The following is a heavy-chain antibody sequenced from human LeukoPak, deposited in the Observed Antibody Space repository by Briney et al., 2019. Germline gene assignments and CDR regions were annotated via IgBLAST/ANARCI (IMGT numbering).Heavy chain of an antibody. V-gene: IGHV4-34*01. CDR1: GGSFSGYY. J-gene: IGHJ2*01. CDR3: ARGPDYYDSSGYWYFDL. D-gene: IGHD3-22*01. CDR2: INHSGST. Sequence: SETLSLTCAVYGGSFSGYYWSWIRQPPGKGLEWIGEINHSGSTNYNPSLKSRVTISVDRSKNQFSLKLSSVTAADTAVYYCARGPDYYDSSGYWYFDLWGRGTLVTVSS.